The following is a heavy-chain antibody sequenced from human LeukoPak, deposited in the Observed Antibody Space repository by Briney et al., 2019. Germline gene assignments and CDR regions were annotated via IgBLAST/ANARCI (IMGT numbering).Heavy chain of an antibody. V-gene: IGHV3-48*03. D-gene: IGHD6-13*01. J-gene: IGHJ6*03. CDR1: GFTFSSYE. CDR3: AKVDLPQQLACMDV. Sequence: PGGSLRLSCAASGFTFSSYEMNWVRQASGKGLEWVSYISSSGSTIYYADSVKGRFTISRDNAKNSLYLQMNSLRAEDTAVYYCAKVDLPQQLACMDVWGKGTTVTVSS. CDR2: ISSSGSTI.